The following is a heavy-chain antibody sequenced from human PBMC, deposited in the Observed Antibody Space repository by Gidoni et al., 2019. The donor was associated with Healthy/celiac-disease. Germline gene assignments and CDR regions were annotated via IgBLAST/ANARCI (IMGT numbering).Heavy chain of an antibody. CDR2: IYYSGST. Sequence: QVQLQESCPGLVKPSQTLSLTCTVSGGSISSGGYYWSWIRQHPGKGLEWIGYIYYSGSTYYNPSLKSRVTISVDTSKNQFSLKLSSVTAAETAVYYCARAGGDPATRRYFDLWGRGTLVTVSS. V-gene: IGHV4-31*03. CDR3: ARAGGDPATRRYFDL. CDR1: GGSISSGGYY. J-gene: IGHJ2*01. D-gene: IGHD1-26*01.